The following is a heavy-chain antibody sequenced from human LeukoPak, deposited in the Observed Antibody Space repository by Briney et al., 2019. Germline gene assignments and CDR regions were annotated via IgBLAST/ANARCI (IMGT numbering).Heavy chain of an antibody. D-gene: IGHD3-22*01. CDR2: TIPVLGIA. Sequence: SVKVSCKASGGTFGDYAISWVRQAPGQGLEWMGRTIPVLGIAKYAQRFQGRVTITADRSTSTAYMVLRSLTSEDTAVYYCASQLLLPFDYWGQGTLVTVSS. V-gene: IGHV1-69*04. CDR1: GGTFGDYA. CDR3: ASQLLLPFDY. J-gene: IGHJ4*02.